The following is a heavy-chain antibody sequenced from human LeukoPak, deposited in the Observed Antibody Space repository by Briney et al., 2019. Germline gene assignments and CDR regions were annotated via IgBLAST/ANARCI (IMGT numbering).Heavy chain of an antibody. Sequence: GGSLRLSCAASGFTFSSYAMHWVRQAPGKGLEWVAVISYDGSNKYYADSVKGRFTISRDNSKNTLYLQMNSLRAEDTAVYYCASSVPAATIYYYYYYMDVWGKGTTVTVSS. D-gene: IGHD2-2*01. J-gene: IGHJ6*03. V-gene: IGHV3-30-3*01. CDR1: GFTFSSYA. CDR2: ISYDGSNK. CDR3: ASSVPAATIYYYYYYMDV.